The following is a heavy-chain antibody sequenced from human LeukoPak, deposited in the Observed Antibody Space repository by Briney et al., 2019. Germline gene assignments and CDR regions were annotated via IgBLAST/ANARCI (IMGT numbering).Heavy chain of an antibody. CDR1: GLTLSNYI. J-gene: IGHJ4*02. CDR3: AKDATAMVKYYFDY. Sequence: GGSLRLSCTVPGLTLSNYIMHWVRQAPGKGLEWVSVISGSGGSTYYADSVKGRFTISRDNFKNTLYLQMNSLRAEDTAVYYCAKDATAMVKYYFDYWGQGTLVTVSS. D-gene: IGHD5-18*01. CDR2: ISGSGGST. V-gene: IGHV3-23*01.